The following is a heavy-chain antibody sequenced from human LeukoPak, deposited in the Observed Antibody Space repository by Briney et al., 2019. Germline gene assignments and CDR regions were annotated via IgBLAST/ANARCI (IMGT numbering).Heavy chain of an antibody. V-gene: IGHV1-18*01. J-gene: IGHJ5*02. CDR3: ARDALFLGYCSSTSCYSWFDP. Sequence: ASVNVSCKASGYTFTSYGISWVRQAPGQGLEWMGWISAYNGNTNYAQKLQGRVTRTTDTSTSTAYTELRSLRSDDTAVYYCARDALFLGYCSSTSCYSWFDPWGQGTLVTVSS. CDR2: ISAYNGNT. CDR1: GYTFTSYG. D-gene: IGHD2-2*01.